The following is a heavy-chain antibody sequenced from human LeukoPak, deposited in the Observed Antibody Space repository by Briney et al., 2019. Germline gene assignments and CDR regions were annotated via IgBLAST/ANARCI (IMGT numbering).Heavy chain of an antibody. CDR3: AKGGDSSGYYEADY. CDR2: ISGSGGST. J-gene: IGHJ4*02. Sequence: GGSLRLSCAASGFTFSSYAMSWVRQAPGKGLEWVSAISGSGGSTYYADSVKGRFTISRDNSKNTLYLQMNSLRAEDTAVYYCAKGGDSSGYYEADYWGQGTLVTVSS. CDR1: GFTFSSYA. V-gene: IGHV3-23*01. D-gene: IGHD3-22*01.